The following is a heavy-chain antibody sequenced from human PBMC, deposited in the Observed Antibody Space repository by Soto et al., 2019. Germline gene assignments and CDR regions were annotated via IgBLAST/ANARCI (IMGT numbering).Heavy chain of an antibody. D-gene: IGHD6-13*01. Sequence: GGSLRLSCAASGFTFDDYAMHWVRQAPGKGLEWVSGISWNSGSIGYADSVKGRFTISRDNAKNSLYLQMNSLRAEDTALYYCAKVAPTYSSSWYYFDYWGQGTLVTVSS. V-gene: IGHV3-9*01. J-gene: IGHJ4*02. CDR2: ISWNSGSI. CDR1: GFTFDDYA. CDR3: AKVAPTYSSSWYYFDY.